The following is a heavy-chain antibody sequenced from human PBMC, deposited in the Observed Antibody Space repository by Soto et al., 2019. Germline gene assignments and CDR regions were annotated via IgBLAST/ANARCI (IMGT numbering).Heavy chain of an antibody. J-gene: IGHJ4*02. CDR1: GGSISSGY. V-gene: IGHV4-59*12. CDR3: ARDGDCISTSCPPTDY. Sequence: SETLSLTCSVSGGSISSGYWTWIRHPPGKGLEWIGYIYLSGSIYYNPSLKSRVTISVDRSKNQFSLKLSSVTAEDTAVYYCARDGDCISTSCPPTDYWGQGTLVTVSS. CDR2: IYLSGSI. D-gene: IGHD2-2*01.